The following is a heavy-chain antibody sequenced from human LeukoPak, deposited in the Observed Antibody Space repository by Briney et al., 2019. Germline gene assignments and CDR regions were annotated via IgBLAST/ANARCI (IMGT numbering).Heavy chain of an antibody. CDR1: GGSIRSGDYY. CDR3: ARGGYVVNWFDP. Sequence: SETLSLTCSVSGGSIRSGDYYWPWIRQPPGKGLEWIGYIYHTGSTYYNPSHKSRIAISLDTSKNQFSLRLNSVTAADTAVYYCARGGYVVNWFDPWGQGTLVTVSS. V-gene: IGHV4-30-4*01. J-gene: IGHJ5*02. D-gene: IGHD5-12*01. CDR2: IYHTGST.